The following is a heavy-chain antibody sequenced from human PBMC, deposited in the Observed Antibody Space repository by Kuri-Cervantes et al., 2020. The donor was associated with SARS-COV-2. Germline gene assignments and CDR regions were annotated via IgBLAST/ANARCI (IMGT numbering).Heavy chain of an antibody. Sequence: SVKVSCKASGGTFSSYAISWVRQAPGQGLEWMGWISAYNGNTNYAQKFQGRVTITADESTSTAYMELSSLRSEDTAVYYCATTPLRSGYYIPPYYWGQGTLVTVSS. J-gene: IGHJ4*02. CDR2: ISAYNGNT. D-gene: IGHD3-3*01. CDR3: ATTPLRSGYYIPPYY. V-gene: IGHV1-69*13. CDR1: GGTFSSYA.